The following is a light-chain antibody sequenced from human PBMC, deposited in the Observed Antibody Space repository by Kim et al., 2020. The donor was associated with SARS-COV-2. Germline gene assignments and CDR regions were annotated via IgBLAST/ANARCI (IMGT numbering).Light chain of an antibody. J-gene: IGKJ4*01. CDR2: DAS. Sequence: SPGERATLCCRASQSVSSYLAGYQQKPGQAPRILIYDASNRATGILARFSGSGSWTDFTLTISSLEPAEFAVYYCQQRSNWPPLTFGGGTKVDIK. CDR1: QSVSSY. V-gene: IGKV3-11*01. CDR3: QQRSNWPPLT.